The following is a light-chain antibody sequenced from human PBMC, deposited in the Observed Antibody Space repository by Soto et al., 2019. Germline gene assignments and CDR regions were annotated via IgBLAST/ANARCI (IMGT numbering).Light chain of an antibody. J-gene: IGKJ5*01. CDR3: QHADKLPGA. V-gene: IGKV1D-12*01. Sequence: DNQMTQSRSSVSATAGDRATNRCQASQGISRSLAWYQQKPGKAPKLLIYAASSLQSGVPSRFSGCGSGTDFTLTFGSVQPEDSAICYLQHADKLPGAFGQGTRLEIK. CDR2: AAS. CDR1: QGISRS.